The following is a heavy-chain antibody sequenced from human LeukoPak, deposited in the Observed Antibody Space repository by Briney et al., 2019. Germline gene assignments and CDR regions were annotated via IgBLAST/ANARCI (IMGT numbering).Heavy chain of an antibody. Sequence: GRSLRLSCAASGFTFSSYGMHWVRQAPGKGLEWVAVISYDGNNKYYADSVKGRFTISRDNTKNMLYLQMNSLRAEDTAIYYCVRVGTDSIGSYPDYWGREPWSPSPQ. CDR1: GFTFSSYG. CDR3: VRVGTDSIGSYPDY. J-gene: IGHJ4*02. D-gene: IGHD3-22*01. CDR2: ISYDGNNK. V-gene: IGHV3-30*03.